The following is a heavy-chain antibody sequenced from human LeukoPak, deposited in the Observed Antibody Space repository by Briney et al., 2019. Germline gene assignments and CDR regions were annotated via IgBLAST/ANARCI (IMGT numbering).Heavy chain of an antibody. J-gene: IGHJ1*01. D-gene: IGHD6-6*01. CDR3: AKGSLYSSSRQGEYFQH. CDR2: ISWNGGSI. CDR1: GFTFDDYA. V-gene: IGHV3-9*03. Sequence: GGSLRLSCAASGFTFDDYAMHWVRQAPGKGLEWVSGISWNGGSIGYADSVKGRFTISRDNAKNSLYLQMNSLRAEDMALYYCAKGSLYSSSRQGEYFQHWGQGTLVTVSS.